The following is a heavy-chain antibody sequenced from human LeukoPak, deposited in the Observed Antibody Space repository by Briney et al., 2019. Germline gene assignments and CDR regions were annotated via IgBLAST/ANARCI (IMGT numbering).Heavy chain of an antibody. D-gene: IGHD6-13*01. CDR3: ARDIAAANYYYYYGMDV. V-gene: IGHV3-23*01. CDR1: GFTFSSYA. Sequence: GGSLRLSCAASGFTFSSYAMSWVRQAPGKGLEWVSLISSSGGSTYYTDSVKGRFTISRDNSKNTLYLQMNSLRAEDTAVYYCARDIAAANYYYYYGMDVWGQGTTVTVSS. CDR2: ISSSGGST. J-gene: IGHJ6*02.